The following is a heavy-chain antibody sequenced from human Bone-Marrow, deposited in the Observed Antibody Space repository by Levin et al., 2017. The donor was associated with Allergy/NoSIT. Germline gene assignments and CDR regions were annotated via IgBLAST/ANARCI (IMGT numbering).Heavy chain of an antibody. V-gene: IGHV4-34*01. D-gene: IGHD3-9*01. CDR3: AHSRVYDILTNYWNYYFDY. J-gene: IGHJ4*02. Sequence: SETLSLTCGVYGGSFSGYYWSWIRQPPGKGLEFIGEINHSGSTNYNPSLKSRVTISVDTSKNQFSLELSSVTAADTAVYYCAHSRVYDILTNYWNYYFDYWGQGTLVTVSS. CDR2: INHSGST. CDR1: GGSFSGYY.